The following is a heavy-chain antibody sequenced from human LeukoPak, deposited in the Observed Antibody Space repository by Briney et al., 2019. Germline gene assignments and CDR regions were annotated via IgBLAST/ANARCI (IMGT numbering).Heavy chain of an antibody. V-gene: IGHV3-7*01. Sequence: GGSLRLSCAASGFTFSNFEMNWVRQAPGKGLEWVANIKQDGSEKYYVDSVKGRFTISRDNAKNSLYLQMNSLRAEDTAVYYCARDGLHYYDSSPRDAFDIWGQGTMVTVSS. CDR1: GFTFSNFE. CDR3: ARDGLHYYDSSPRDAFDI. D-gene: IGHD3-22*01. CDR2: IKQDGSEK. J-gene: IGHJ3*02.